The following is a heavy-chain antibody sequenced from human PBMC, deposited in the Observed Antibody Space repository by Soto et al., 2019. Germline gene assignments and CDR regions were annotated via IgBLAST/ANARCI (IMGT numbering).Heavy chain of an antibody. V-gene: IGHV6-1*01. CDR3: AIDLFREWDWYFDL. D-gene: IGHD2-21*01. J-gene: IGHJ2*01. CDR1: GDSVSSNSAA. CDR2: TYYRSKWYN. Sequence: QSQTLSLTCAISGDSVSSNSAAWNWIRQSPSRGLEWLGRTYYRSKWYNDYAVSVKSRITINPDTSKNQFSLQLNSVTPEDTAVYYWAIDLFREWDWYFDLWGRGTLVTVSS.